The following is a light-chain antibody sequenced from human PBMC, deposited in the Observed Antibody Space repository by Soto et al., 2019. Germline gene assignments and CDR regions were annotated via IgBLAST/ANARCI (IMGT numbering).Light chain of an antibody. V-gene: IGLV2-14*01. CDR2: EVS. CDR3: SSYTSSSTLGV. CDR1: SSDVGGYNY. Sequence: QSVLTQPASVSGSPGQSITISCTGTSSDVGGYNYVSWYQQHPGKAPKLMIYEVSNRPSGVSNRFSGSKSGNTASLTIPGLQAEDEADYYCSSYTSSSTLGVFGTGTKVTV. J-gene: IGLJ1*01.